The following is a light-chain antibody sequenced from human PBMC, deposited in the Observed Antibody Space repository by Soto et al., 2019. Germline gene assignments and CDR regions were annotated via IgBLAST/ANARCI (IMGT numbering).Light chain of an antibody. CDR3: HQHPNGPPPIS. V-gene: IGKV3-11*01. J-gene: IGKJ5*01. Sequence: EIVLTQSPATLSLSPGERATFSCRASQSVSSYLAWFQQKPGQAPRLLIYDASHRATGIAARFSGSGSQTDFPLTISSLEPEVFAVYYCHQHPNGPPPISFGPGTRLEIK. CDR1: QSVSSY. CDR2: DAS.